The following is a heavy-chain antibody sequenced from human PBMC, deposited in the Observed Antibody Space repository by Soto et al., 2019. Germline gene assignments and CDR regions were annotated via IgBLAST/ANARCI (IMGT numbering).Heavy chain of an antibody. CDR2: INHSGST. V-gene: IGHV4-34*01. Sequence: QVQLQQWGAGLLKPSETLSLTCAVYGGSFSGYYWSWIRQPPGKGLEWIGEINHSGSTNYNPSLKSRVTISVDTSKNQFSLKLSSVTAADTAVYYCATLRGGIFDYWGQGTLVTVSS. J-gene: IGHJ4*02. D-gene: IGHD2-15*01. CDR1: GGSFSGYY. CDR3: ATLRGGIFDY.